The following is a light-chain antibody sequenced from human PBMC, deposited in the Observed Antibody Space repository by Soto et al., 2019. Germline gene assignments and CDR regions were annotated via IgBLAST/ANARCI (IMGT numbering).Light chain of an antibody. V-gene: IGKV1-33*01. J-gene: IGKJ2*01. CDR3: QQYDNRPPYT. Sequence: DIQMTQSPSSLSASVGDRVTITCQASQDISNYLNWYQQKPGKAPKLLIYDASNLETGVPSRFSGSGAGTDFTFTISSLQPEDIATYYCQQYDNRPPYTLGQGTKLEIK. CDR2: DAS. CDR1: QDISNY.